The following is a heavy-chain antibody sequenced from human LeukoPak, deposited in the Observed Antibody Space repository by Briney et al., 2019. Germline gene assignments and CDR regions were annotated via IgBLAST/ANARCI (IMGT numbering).Heavy chain of an antibody. CDR2: VSHSGSP. CDR1: GYSISSGYY. D-gene: IGHD3-22*01. CDR3: ARDYYDSSGYVYFDY. V-gene: IGHV4-38-2*02. Sequence: PSETLSLTCTGSGYSISSGYYGGWFRQTPERGLEWIASVSHSGSPYYNPSLKSRVTMSVNTSKNQFSLKLSSVTAADTAVYYCARDYYDSSGYVYFDYWGQGTLVTVSS. J-gene: IGHJ4*02.